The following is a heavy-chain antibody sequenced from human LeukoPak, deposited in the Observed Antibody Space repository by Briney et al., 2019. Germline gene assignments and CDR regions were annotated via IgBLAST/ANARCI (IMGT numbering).Heavy chain of an antibody. CDR3: AKDLVDIVVVPAAIGGNAFDI. CDR1: GFTFSTFG. D-gene: IGHD2-2*03. CDR2: IRYDGSNK. V-gene: IGHV3-30*02. Sequence: GGSLRLSCAASGFTFSTFGMHWVRQAPGKGLEWVAFIRYDGSNKYYADSVKGRFTISRDNSKNTLYLQMNSLRAEDTAVYYCAKDLVDIVVVPAAIGGNAFDIWGQGTMVTVSS. J-gene: IGHJ3*02.